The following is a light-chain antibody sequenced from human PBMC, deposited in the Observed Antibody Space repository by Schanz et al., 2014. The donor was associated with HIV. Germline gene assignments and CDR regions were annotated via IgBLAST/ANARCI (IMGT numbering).Light chain of an antibody. V-gene: IGKV3-15*01. CDR1: QSVSSN. CDR2: GAS. CDR3: QQRSNWPPFT. Sequence: EIVMTQSPVTLSVSPGERATLSCRASQSVSSNLAWYQQKPGQPPRLLIYGASTRATGIPARFSGSGSGTAFNLIISSLQSEDFVVYYCQQRSNWPPFTFGHGTKVDIK. J-gene: IGKJ3*01.